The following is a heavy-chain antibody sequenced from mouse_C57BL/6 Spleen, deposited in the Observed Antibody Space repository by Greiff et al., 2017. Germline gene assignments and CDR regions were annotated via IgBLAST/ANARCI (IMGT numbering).Heavy chain of an antibody. D-gene: IGHD2-2*01. CDR2: IYPGDGET. CDR3: ARRAYGYDWAMDY. CDR1: GYAFSSSW. V-gene: IGHV1-82*01. Sequence: QVQLQQSGPELVKPGASVQISCKASGYAFSSSWMNWVKQRPGKGLEWIGRIYPGDGETNYNGKFKGKATLTADKSSSTAYMQRSSLTSEDSAVYCCARRAYGYDWAMDYWGQGTSVTVSS. J-gene: IGHJ4*01.